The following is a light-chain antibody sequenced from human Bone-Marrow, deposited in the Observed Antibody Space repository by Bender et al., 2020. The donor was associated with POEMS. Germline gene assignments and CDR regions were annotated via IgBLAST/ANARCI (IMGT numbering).Light chain of an antibody. J-gene: IGLJ3*02. V-gene: IGLV1-36*01. CDR3: SAWDDSLSGWV. CDR1: SSDIGSKA. CDR2: YNN. Sequence: QSVVTQPPSLSEAPRQRVTISCSGSSSDIGSKAVNWYQQLPGTAPKLLIYYNNQRPSGVPDRFSASKSGTSASLAISELQSEDEALYYCSAWDDSLSGWVFGGGTKLTVL.